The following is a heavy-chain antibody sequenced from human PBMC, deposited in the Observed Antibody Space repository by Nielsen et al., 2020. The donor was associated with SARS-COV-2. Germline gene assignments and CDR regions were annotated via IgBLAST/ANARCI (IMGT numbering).Heavy chain of an antibody. CDR3: ARDQDGGAATSNWYFDL. D-gene: IGHD6-25*01. J-gene: IGHJ2*01. Sequence: GGSLRLSCAASGFKFTSYTMNWVRQAPGKGLEWVASITMSGSYMYYADSVRGRFTVSRDNADNSVHLQMNSLRDEDTALYYCARDQDGGAATSNWYFDLWGRGTLVTVSS. CDR2: ITMSGSYM. V-gene: IGHV3-21*06. CDR1: GFKFTSYT.